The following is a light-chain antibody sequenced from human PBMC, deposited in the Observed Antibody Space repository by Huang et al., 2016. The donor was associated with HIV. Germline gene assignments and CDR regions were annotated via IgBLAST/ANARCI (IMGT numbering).Light chain of an antibody. CDR2: GAS. V-gene: IGKV3-20*01. Sequence: EIVLTQSPGTLSLSPGERATFPCRASQGVSSSYLAWYQQKPGQAPRVLISGASSRAPGIPYRFSGSGSGTDFTLNISRLEPEDFAVYYCQQYGSSRTFGQGTKVEIK. CDR3: QQYGSSRT. J-gene: IGKJ1*01. CDR1: QGVSSSY.